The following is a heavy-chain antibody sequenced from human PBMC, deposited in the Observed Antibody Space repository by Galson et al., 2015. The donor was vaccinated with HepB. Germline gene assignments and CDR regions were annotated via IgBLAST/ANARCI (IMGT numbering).Heavy chain of an antibody. D-gene: IGHD2-2*01. CDR2: IYPGDSDT. J-gene: IGHJ5*02. Sequence: QSGAEVKKPGESLKISCKGSGYSFTSYWIGWVRQMPGKGLEWMGIIYPGDSDTRYSPSFQGQVTISADKSISTAYLQWSSLKASDTAMYYCARFGYCSSTSCYAIGDFMEYPYWFDPWGQGTLVTVSS. V-gene: IGHV5-51*03. CDR3: ARFGYCSSTSCYAIGDFMEYPYWFDP. CDR1: GYSFTSYW.